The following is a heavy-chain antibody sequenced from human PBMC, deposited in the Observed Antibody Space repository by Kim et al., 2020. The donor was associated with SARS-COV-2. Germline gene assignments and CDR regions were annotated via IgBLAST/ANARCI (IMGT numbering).Heavy chain of an antibody. CDR3: ATIAGNYYGSGSYYNGTDY. J-gene: IGHJ4*02. Sequence: GGSLRLSCAASGFTFSSYGMHWVRQAPGKGLEWVAVIWYDGSNKYYADSVKGRFTISRDNSKNTLYLQMNSLRAEDTAVYYCATIAGNYYGSGSYYNGTDYWGQGTLVTVSS. CDR1: GFTFSSYG. V-gene: IGHV3-33*01. CDR2: IWYDGSNK. D-gene: IGHD3-10*01.